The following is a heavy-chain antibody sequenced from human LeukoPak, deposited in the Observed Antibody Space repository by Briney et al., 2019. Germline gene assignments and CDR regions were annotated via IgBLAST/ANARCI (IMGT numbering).Heavy chain of an antibody. CDR2: IIPIFGTA. CDR1: RGTFSSYA. CDR3: ARQEGCSSTSCYGDFDY. Sequence: GASVKVSCKASRGTFSSYAISWVRQAPGQGLEWMGGIIPIFGTANYAQKFQGRVTITADESTSTAYMELSSLRSEDTAVYYCARQEGCSSTSCYGDFDYWGQGTLVTVSS. D-gene: IGHD2-2*01. V-gene: IGHV1-69*13. J-gene: IGHJ4*02.